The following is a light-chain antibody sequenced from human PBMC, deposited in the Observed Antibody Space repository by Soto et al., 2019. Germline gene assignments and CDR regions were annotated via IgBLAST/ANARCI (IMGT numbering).Light chain of an antibody. Sequence: DIQMTQSPSTMSASVGDRVTITCRASQSISSWLAWYQQKPGKAPKLLIYDASSLESGVPSRFSGSGSGTEFTLTISSLQPDDFATDYCQQYNSNSGTFGQGTKV. CDR2: DAS. V-gene: IGKV1-5*01. CDR3: QQYNSNSGT. J-gene: IGKJ1*01. CDR1: QSISSW.